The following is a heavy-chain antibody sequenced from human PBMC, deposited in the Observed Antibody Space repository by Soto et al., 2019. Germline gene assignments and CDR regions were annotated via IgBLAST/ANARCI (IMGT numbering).Heavy chain of an antibody. CDR3: ATDPYSYGSGTYSHYFDY. J-gene: IGHJ4*02. V-gene: IGHV3-53*01. Sequence: LRLSCAASGFTVTTNYMNWVRQAPGKGLEWVSVLYTGGSTYYADSVKGRFSISRDSSKNTLYLQMNSLRAEDTAVYYCATDPYSYGSGTYSHYFDYWGQGTLVTVSS. CDR1: GFTVTTNY. D-gene: IGHD3-10*01. CDR2: LYTGGST.